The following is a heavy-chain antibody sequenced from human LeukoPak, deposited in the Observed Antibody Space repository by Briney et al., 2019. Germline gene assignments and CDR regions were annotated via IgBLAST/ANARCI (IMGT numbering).Heavy chain of an antibody. J-gene: IGHJ4*02. CDR3: ARASIQDYYDSSGSFDY. D-gene: IGHD3-22*01. Sequence: ASVKVSCKASGGTFSSYAISWVRQAPGQGLEWMGGIIPIFGTANYAQKFQGRVTITTDESTSTAYMELNSLRSEDTAVYYCARASIQDYYDSSGSFDYWGQGTLVTVSS. V-gene: IGHV1-69*05. CDR2: IIPIFGTA. CDR1: GGTFSSYA.